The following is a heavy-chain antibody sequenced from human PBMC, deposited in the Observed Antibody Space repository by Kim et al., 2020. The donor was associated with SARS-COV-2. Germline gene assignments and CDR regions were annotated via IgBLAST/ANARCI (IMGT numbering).Heavy chain of an antibody. J-gene: IGHJ4*02. Sequence: QGRVTITADKSTSTAYMELSSLRSEDTAVYYCARDHFGGPSPSGAYYFDYWGQGTLVTVSS. V-gene: IGHV1-69*04. CDR3: ARDHFGGPSPSGAYYFDY. D-gene: IGHD4-17*01.